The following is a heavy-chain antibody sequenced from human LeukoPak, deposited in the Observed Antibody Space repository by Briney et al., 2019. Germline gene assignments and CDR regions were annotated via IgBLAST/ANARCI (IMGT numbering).Heavy chain of an antibody. Sequence: SETLSLTCTVSGDSISSYYWSWIRQPPGKGLEWIGYIYYSGSTNYNPSLKSRVTISVDTSKNQFSLKLSSVTAADTAVYYCAKLLWFGDRLNWFDPWGQGTLVTVSS. CDR2: IYYSGST. CDR3: AKLLWFGDRLNWFDP. V-gene: IGHV4-59*08. J-gene: IGHJ5*02. CDR1: GDSISSYY. D-gene: IGHD3-10*01.